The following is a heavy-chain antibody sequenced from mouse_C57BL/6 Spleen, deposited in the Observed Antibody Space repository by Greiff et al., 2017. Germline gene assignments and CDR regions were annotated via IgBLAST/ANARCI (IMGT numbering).Heavy chain of an antibody. CDR1: GFTFSSYT. J-gene: IGHJ4*01. V-gene: IGHV5-9*01. CDR3: ARQYSNYDAMDY. CDR2: ISGGGGNT. Sequence: EVKLMESGGGLVKPGGSLKLSCAASGFTFSSYTMSWVRQTPEKRLEWVATISGGGGNTYYPDSVKGRFTISRDNAKNTLYLQMSSLRSEDTALYYCARQYSNYDAMDYWGQGTSVTVSS. D-gene: IGHD2-5*01.